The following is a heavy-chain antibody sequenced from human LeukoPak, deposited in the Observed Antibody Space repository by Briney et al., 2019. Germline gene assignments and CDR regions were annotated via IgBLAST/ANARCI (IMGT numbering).Heavy chain of an antibody. CDR2: IYSVGST. Sequence: GGSLRLSWAVSGFTVSTYYMTWVSQPPGKGLECVSVIYSVGSTYYADSVKGRFTVSRDNSKNTLYLQMQRLRPEDTAMYYCARGLGYCTSTTCLLPFDYWGQETLVTVSS. CDR1: GFTVSTYY. V-gene: IGHV3-53*03. D-gene: IGHD2-2*01. CDR3: ARGLGYCTSTTCLLPFDY. J-gene: IGHJ4*02.